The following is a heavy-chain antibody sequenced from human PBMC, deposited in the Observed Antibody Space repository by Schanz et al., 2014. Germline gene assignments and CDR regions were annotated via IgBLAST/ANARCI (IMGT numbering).Heavy chain of an antibody. V-gene: IGHV3-23*04. D-gene: IGHD2-8*02. CDR2: MIGSGSSV. CDR1: GFTFSIYG. Sequence: EVQLVESGGGLVQPGGSLRLSCAASGFTFSIYGMSWVRQAPGKGLEWVSRMIGSGSSVFYADSVKGRFTISRDNAKNSLYLQMNSLRAEDTAVYYCAKDTGYCHGGACYCFEYWGLGILVTVSS. J-gene: IGHJ4*02. CDR3: AKDTGYCHGGACYCFEY.